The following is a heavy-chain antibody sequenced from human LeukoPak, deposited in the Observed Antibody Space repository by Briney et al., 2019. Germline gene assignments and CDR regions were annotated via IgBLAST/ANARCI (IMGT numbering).Heavy chain of an antibody. CDR3: AGSTYYDFWSGSIQGWFDP. V-gene: IGHV3-21*01. CDR1: GFIFSSYS. D-gene: IGHD3-3*01. CDR2: ISSSSSYI. Sequence: GGSLRLSCAASGFIFSSYSMNWVRQAPGKGLEWVSSISSSSSYIYYADSVKGRFTISRDNAKNSLYLQMNSLRAEDTAVYYCAGSTYYDFWSGSIQGWFDPWGQGTLVTVSS. J-gene: IGHJ5*02.